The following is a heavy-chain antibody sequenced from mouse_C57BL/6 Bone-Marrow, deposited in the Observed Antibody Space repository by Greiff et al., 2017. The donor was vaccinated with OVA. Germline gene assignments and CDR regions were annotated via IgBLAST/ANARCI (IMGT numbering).Heavy chain of an antibody. CDR2: IAPETGDT. D-gene: IGHD1-1*01. CDR3: TTSDYYGSSFWYFDV. J-gene: IGHJ1*03. V-gene: IGHV14-4*01. Sequence: VQLQQSGAELVRPGASVKLSCTASGFTITDDYMHWVKQRPEQGLAWIGWIAPETGDTEYASKFPGKATMTADTSSNTAYLQLSSLTPEDTAVYYGTTSDYYGSSFWYFDVWGTGTTVTVSS. CDR1: GFTITDDY.